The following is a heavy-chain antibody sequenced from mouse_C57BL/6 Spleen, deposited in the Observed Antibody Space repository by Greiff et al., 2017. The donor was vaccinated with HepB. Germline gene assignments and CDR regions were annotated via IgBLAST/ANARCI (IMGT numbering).Heavy chain of an antibody. CDR3: AFCYDYDEGDYYAMDY. V-gene: IGHV14-2*01. Sequence: DVKLQESGAELVKPGASVKLSCTASGFNIKDYYMHWVKQRTEQGLEWIGRIDPEDGETKYAPKFQGKATITADTSSNTAYLQLSSLTSEDTAVYYCAFCYDYDEGDYYAMDYWGQGTSVTVSS. J-gene: IGHJ4*01. D-gene: IGHD2-4*01. CDR2: IDPEDGET. CDR1: GFNIKDYY.